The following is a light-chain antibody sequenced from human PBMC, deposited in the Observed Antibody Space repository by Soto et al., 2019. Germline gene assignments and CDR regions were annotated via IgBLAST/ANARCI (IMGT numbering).Light chain of an antibody. V-gene: IGLV7-46*01. Sequence: QAVVTQGPSLTVSPGRTVTLTCCSSTAAVTSGHYPYWFQQKPGQAPRSLISDTSNKHSLTPARFSASLVGGKAALTLSCAQPDDEADYYCLLSYSGTRVFGGRTKLTVL. CDR2: DTS. CDR3: LLSYSGTRV. CDR1: TAAVTSGHY. J-gene: IGLJ2*01.